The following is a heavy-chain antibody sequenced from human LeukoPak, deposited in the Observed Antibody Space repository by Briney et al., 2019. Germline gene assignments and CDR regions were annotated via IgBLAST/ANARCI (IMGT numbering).Heavy chain of an antibody. V-gene: IGHV4-39*01. J-gene: IGHJ4*02. CDR3: ARHMGGSSGWYFY. CDR2: IYYSGST. Sequence: SETLSPTCTVSGGSISSSSYYWGWIRQPPGKGLEWIGSIYYSGSTYYNPSLKSRVTISVDTSKNQFSLKLSSVTAADTAVYYCARHMGGSSGWYFYWGQGTLVTVSS. D-gene: IGHD6-19*01. CDR1: GGSISSSSYY.